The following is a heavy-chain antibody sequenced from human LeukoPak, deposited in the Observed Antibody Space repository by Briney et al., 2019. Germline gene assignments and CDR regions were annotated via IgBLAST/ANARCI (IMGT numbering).Heavy chain of an antibody. CDR2: INSDGSST. CDR1: GFTFSNAW. Sequence: GGSLRLSCAASGFTFSNAWMSWVRQAPGKGLVWVSRINSDGSSTSYADSVKGRFTISRDNAKNTLYLQMNSLRAEDTAVYYCAREDYYYMDVWGKGTTVTVSS. CDR3: AREDYYYMDV. V-gene: IGHV3-74*01. J-gene: IGHJ6*03.